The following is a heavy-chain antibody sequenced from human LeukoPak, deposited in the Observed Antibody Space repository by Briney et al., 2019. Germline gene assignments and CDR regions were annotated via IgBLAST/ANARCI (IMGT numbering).Heavy chain of an antibody. D-gene: IGHD6-13*01. CDR3: AREVAAAGTIWFDP. J-gene: IGHJ5*02. CDR2: IYTFGIT. Sequence: SETLSLTCTVSGGSISSSYWSWIRQPAGKGLEWIGHIYTFGITNCIPSLKSRVTMSLDTSKNQFSLKLSSVTAADTAVYYCAREVAAAGTIWFDPWGQGTLVTVSS. CDR1: GGSISSSY. V-gene: IGHV4-4*07.